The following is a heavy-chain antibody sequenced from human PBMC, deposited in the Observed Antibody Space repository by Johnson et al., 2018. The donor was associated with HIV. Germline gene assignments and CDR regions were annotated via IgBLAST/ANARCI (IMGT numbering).Heavy chain of an antibody. Sequence: QVQLVESGGGVVQPGRSLRLSCAASGFTFSTYGMHWVRQAPGKGLEWVAVMWYDGSNKYYADSVKGRFTISRDNSKNTMYLHMNSLRAEDTAVYYCATRGTFWSGSYWGAFDIWGQGTMVTVSS. CDR3: ATRGTFWSGSYWGAFDI. J-gene: IGHJ3*02. V-gene: IGHV3-33*01. CDR1: GFTFSTYG. CDR2: MWYDGSNK. D-gene: IGHD1-26*01.